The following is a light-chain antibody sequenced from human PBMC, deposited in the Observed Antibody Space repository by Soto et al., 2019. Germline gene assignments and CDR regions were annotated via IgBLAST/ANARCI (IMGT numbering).Light chain of an antibody. J-gene: IGLJ7*01. CDR3: LSFDSSLTVWV. CDR1: SYNIGAGYY. CDR2: ASN. Sequence: QSVLTQPPSVSGAPGQRGTIYCTGSSYNIGAGYYVQWYQKLPGTVPKLLIYASNNRPSGVPDRFSGSKSDTSASLDITGRRAEDESDYYCLSFDSSLTVWVCGGGTQLTV. V-gene: IGLV1-40*01.